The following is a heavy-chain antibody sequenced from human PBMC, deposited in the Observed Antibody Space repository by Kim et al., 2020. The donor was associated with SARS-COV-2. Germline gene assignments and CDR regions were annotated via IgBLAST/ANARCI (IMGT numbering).Heavy chain of an antibody. V-gene: IGHV5-51*01. CDR3: ARFLVVGATANAFDI. J-gene: IGHJ3*02. CDR1: GYSFTSYW. CDR2: IYPGDSDT. Sequence: GESLKISCKGSGYSFTSYWFGWVRQMPGKGLEWMGIIYPGDSDTRYSPSFQGQVTISADKSISTAYLQWSSLKASDTAMYYCARFLVVGATANAFDIWGQGTMVTVSS. D-gene: IGHD1-26*01.